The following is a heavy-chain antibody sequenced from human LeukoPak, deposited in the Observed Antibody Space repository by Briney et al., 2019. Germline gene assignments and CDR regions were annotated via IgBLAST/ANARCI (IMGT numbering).Heavy chain of an antibody. CDR3: AKKARYCSGGYCYADVDY. Sequence: PGGSLRLSCGASGFPFSSSGMHRVRQAPGKGLEWVAFIGYDGSNKYYAESVKDRFTISRDNSKNTLFLQMNSLRTEDTAVYHCAKKARYCSGGYCYADVDYWGQGTPVTVSS. V-gene: IGHV3-30*02. CDR1: GFPFSSSG. J-gene: IGHJ4*02. D-gene: IGHD2-15*01. CDR2: IGYDGSNK.